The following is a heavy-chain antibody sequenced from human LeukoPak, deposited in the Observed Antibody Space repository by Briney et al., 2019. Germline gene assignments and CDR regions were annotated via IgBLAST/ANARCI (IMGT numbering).Heavy chain of an antibody. V-gene: IGHV1-69*05. CDR3: AREDGAGPGY. CDR2: IIPIFGTA. J-gene: IGHJ4*02. Sequence: ASVKVSCKASGGTFSSYAISWVRQAPGQGLEWMGGIIPIFGTANYAQKFQGRVTITTDESTSTAYMELSSLRSEDTAVYCCAREDGAGPGYWGQGTLVTVSS. CDR1: GGTFSSYA. D-gene: IGHD1-26*01.